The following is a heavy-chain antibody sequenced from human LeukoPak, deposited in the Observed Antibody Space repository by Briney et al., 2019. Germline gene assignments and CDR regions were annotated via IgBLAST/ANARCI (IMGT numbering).Heavy chain of an antibody. D-gene: IGHD6-25*01. Sequence: SETLSLTCTVPGGSISGYYWSWIRQPPGKALEWFAYIHYSCNPNYTPSLKLRVTVSVDTSKPQFSLRLISVTAADTAVYYCARHTRKGAAEVMDFWGQGTLVTVSS. CDR3: ARHTRKGAAEVMDF. J-gene: IGHJ4*02. CDR1: GGSISGYY. V-gene: IGHV4-59*08. CDR2: IHYSCNP.